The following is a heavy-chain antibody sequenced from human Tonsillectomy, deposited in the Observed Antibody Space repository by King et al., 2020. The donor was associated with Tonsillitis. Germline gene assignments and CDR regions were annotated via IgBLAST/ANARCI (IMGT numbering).Heavy chain of an antibody. CDR3: ARDTYYSDNTYDY. CDR2: ISSRDATT. V-gene: IGHV3-11*01. CDR1: GFMFSDFY. Sequence: VQLVESGGGLVKPGGSLRLSCAASGFMFSDFYMSWIRQAPGKELEWVSYISSRDATTYYADSVKGRFTISRDNAKNSLYLQMNSLRAEDTAVYYCARDTYYSDNTYDYWGQGTLVTVSS. D-gene: IGHD3-22*01. J-gene: IGHJ4*02.